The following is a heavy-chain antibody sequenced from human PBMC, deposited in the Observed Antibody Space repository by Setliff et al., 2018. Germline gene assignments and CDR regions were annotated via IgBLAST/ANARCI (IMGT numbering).Heavy chain of an antibody. V-gene: IGHV4-31*03. CDR3: ARSPEVGATTYYYYYYMDV. Sequence: PSETLSLTCRVSGGSISSGGYYWSWIRQHPGKGLEWIGYIYYSGSTYYNPSLKSRVTISVGTSKNQFSLKLSSVTAADTAVYYCARSPEVGATTYYYYYYMDVWGKGTTVTVSS. CDR2: IYYSGST. CDR1: GGSISSGGYY. D-gene: IGHD1-26*01. J-gene: IGHJ6*03.